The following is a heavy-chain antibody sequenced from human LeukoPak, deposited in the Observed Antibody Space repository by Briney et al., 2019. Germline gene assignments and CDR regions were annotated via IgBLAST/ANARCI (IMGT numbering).Heavy chain of an antibody. V-gene: IGHV3-15*01. Sequence: GGSLRLSCAASRFTFSNAWMSWVRQAPGKGLEWVGRIKSKTDGGATDYGAPVKGRFTLSRDDSKNILNLQLNSLKTEDTAVYYCAKDPYRASSGLVDYWGQGTLVTVSS. J-gene: IGHJ4*02. CDR2: IKSKTDGGAT. CDR3: AKDPYRASSGLVDY. D-gene: IGHD5-12*01. CDR1: RFTFSNAW.